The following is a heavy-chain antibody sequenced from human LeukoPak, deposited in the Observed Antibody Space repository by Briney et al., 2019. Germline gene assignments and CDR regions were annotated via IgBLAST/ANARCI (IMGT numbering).Heavy chain of an antibody. CDR2: ISGSGDTT. V-gene: IGHV3-23*01. Sequence: GGSLRLSRAASGFTFTNFVMTWVRQAPGKGLEWVSSISGSGDTTYYADSVKGRFTISRDNSLNTLYLQLKSLGAEDTAVYHCAKDRYTGSTWPFASWGQGTLVTVSS. D-gene: IGHD1-26*01. CDR3: AKDRYTGSTWPFAS. J-gene: IGHJ5*02. CDR1: GFTFTNFV.